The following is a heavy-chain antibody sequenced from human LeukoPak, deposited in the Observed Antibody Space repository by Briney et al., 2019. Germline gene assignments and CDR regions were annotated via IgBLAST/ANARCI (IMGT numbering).Heavy chain of an antibody. D-gene: IGHD3-3*01. CDR1: GFTFSSYA. CDR3: AKNYDFWSGSPFDY. J-gene: IGHJ4*02. CDR2: ISGSGGST. Sequence: GGSLRLSCAASGFTFSSYAMSWVRQAPGKGLEWVSAISGSGGSTYYAGSVKGRFTISRDNSKNTLYLQMNSLRAEDTAVYYCAKNYDFWSGSPFDYWGQGTLVTVST. V-gene: IGHV3-23*01.